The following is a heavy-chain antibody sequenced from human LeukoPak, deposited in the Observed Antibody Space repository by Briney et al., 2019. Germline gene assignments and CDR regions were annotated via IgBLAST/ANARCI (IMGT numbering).Heavy chain of an antibody. J-gene: IGHJ5*02. CDR1: GGSFSGYY. CDR3: ARGMVLLWFGGRRGSFDP. V-gene: IGHV4-34*01. CDR2: INDSGST. Sequence: NPSETLSLTCAVYGGSFSGYYWSWIRQPPGKGLEGIGEINDSGSTNYNTSLKSGVTISVDTSKHQFSLKLSSVTAADTAVYYCARGMVLLWFGGRRGSFDPWGQGTLVTVSS. D-gene: IGHD3-10*01.